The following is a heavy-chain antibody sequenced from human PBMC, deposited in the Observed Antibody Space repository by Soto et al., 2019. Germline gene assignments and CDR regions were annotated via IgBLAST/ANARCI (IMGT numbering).Heavy chain of an antibody. CDR3: AKDREGYYYDSSGYYH. V-gene: IGHV3-23*01. Sequence: PGGSLRLSCAASGFTFSSYAMSWVRQAPGKGLEWVSAISGSGGSTYYADSVKGRFTISRDNSTNTLYLQMNSLRAEDTAVYYCAKDREGYYYDSSGYYHWGQGTLVTVSS. CDR1: GFTFSSYA. D-gene: IGHD3-22*01. J-gene: IGHJ5*02. CDR2: ISGSGGST.